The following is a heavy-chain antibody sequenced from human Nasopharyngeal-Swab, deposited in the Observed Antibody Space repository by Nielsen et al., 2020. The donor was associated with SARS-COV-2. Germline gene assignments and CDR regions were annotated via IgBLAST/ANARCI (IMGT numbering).Heavy chain of an antibody. Sequence: PGKGLEWIGYIYYSGSTCYNPSLKSRVTISVDTSKNQFSLKLSSVTAADTAVYYCARANSGSYFDYWGQGTLVTVSS. J-gene: IGHJ4*02. D-gene: IGHD1-26*01. CDR2: IYYSGST. V-gene: IGHV4-31*02. CDR3: ARANSGSYFDY.